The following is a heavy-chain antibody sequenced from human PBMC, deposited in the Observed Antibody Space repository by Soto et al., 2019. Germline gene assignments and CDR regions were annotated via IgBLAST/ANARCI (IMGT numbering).Heavy chain of an antibody. CDR2: IVVGSGNT. D-gene: IGHD3-3*01. Sequence: GASVKVSCKASEFTFTNSAMQWVRQARGQSLEWIGWIVVGSGNTNYAPKFQERVTITWDMSTSTAYMELSSLRSEDTAVYYCAKKGNDFWSGYYAGYYYYGMDVWGQGTTVTVSS. CDR3: AKKGNDFWSGYYAGYYYYGMDV. J-gene: IGHJ6*02. CDR1: EFTFTNSA. V-gene: IGHV1-58*02.